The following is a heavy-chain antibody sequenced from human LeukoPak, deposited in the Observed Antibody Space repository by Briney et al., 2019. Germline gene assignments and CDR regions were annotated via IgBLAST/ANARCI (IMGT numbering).Heavy chain of an antibody. Sequence: PGRSLRLTCAASGFTFSSYAMHLIRQAPGKGLEWVAVISYDGSNKYYADSVKGRFTISRYNYKNTLYLQMNSLRAEDTAVYFCARGQVVPAAYYGMDVWGQGTTVTVSS. V-gene: IGHV3-30-3*01. CDR3: ARGQVVPAAYYGMDV. J-gene: IGHJ6*02. CDR2: ISYDGSNK. CDR1: GFTFSSYA. D-gene: IGHD2-2*01.